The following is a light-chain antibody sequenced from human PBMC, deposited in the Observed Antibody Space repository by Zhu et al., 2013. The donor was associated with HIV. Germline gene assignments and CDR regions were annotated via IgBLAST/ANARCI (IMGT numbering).Light chain of an antibody. J-gene: IGLJ2*01. CDR1: HTDVGGYSF. CDR3: SSYSSSSVI. V-gene: IGLV2-14*01. Sequence: QSALTQPASVSGSPGQSIIISCTGIHTDVGGYSFVSWYQHHPGKSPKLLIYEVSSRPSGVSSRFSGSKSGDTASLTISGLLSDDEADYYCSSYSSSSVIFGGGTRLTVL. CDR2: EVS.